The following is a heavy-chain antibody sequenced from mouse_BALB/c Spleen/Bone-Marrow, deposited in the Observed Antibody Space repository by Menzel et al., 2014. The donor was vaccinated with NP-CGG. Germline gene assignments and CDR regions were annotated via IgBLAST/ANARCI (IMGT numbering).Heavy chain of an antibody. CDR2: ISYSGNT. CDR3: ARTHYYGSSYPY. Sequence: EVKLVESGPGLVKPSQSLSLICTVTGYSITSDYAWNWIQQFPGNKLEWMGYISYSGNTRYNPSLKSRISISRDTSKNQFFLQLNSVTTEDTATYYCARTHYYGSSYPYWGQGTLVTVSA. J-gene: IGHJ3*01. V-gene: IGHV3-2*02. D-gene: IGHD1-1*01. CDR1: GYSITSDYA.